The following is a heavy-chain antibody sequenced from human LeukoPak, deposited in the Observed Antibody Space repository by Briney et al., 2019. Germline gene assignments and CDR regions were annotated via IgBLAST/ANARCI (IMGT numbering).Heavy chain of an antibody. J-gene: IGHJ6*02. D-gene: IGHD2-2*01. CDR1: GDSVSSGSYY. V-gene: IGHV4-61*01. CDR3: ARRQYHYYGMDV. CDR2: IYYSGST. Sequence: SETLSLTCNVSGDSVSSGSYYWSWIRQPPGKGLEWIGYIYYSGSTNYNSSLKSRVTMSVDTSKNQFSLNLSSVTAADTAVYYCARRQYHYYGMDVWGQGTTVTASS.